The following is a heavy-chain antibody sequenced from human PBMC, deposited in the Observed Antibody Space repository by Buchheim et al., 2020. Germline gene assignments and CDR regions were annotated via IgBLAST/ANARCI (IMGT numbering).Heavy chain of an antibody. V-gene: IGHV3-48*03. Sequence: EVQLVESGGGVVQPGGSLRLSCAASGFTFSSYEMNWVRQTPGKGLEWVSYISSNGVTIHYADSLKGRFTVSRDNAKNSLYLQMSSLRADDTAVYYCAQVEMSVVKAWGQGT. D-gene: IGHD2-21*01. J-gene: IGHJ5*02. CDR1: GFTFSSYE. CDR2: ISSNGVTI. CDR3: AQVEMSVVKA.